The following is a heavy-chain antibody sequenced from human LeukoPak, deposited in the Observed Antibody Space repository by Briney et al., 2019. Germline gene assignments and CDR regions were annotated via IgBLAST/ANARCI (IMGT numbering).Heavy chain of an antibody. V-gene: IGHV4-59*08. Sequence: SETLSLTCAVYGGSFSGYYWSWIRQPPGKGLEWIGYIYYSGSTNYNPSLKSRVTISVDTSKNQFSLKLSSVTAADTAVYYCARGLLWFGESYYYGMDVWGQGTTVTVSS. CDR1: GGSFSGYY. CDR2: IYYSGST. CDR3: ARGLLWFGESYYYGMDV. D-gene: IGHD3-10*01. J-gene: IGHJ6*02.